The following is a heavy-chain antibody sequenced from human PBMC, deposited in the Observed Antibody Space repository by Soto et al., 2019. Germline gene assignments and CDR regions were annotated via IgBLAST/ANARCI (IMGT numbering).Heavy chain of an antibody. CDR3: AAGEASSRNLAPYYLDF. J-gene: IGHJ4*02. CDR2: IHYSGTT. D-gene: IGHD6-13*01. CDR1: GGSMRNYF. Sequence: SETLSLTCTVSGGSMRNYFWTWTRQPPGKGLEWIGYIHYSGTTSFFPSYNPSLRSRVTISEDTSKNQFSLKLLSVTTADTAVYFCAAGEASSRNLAPYYLDFWGQGTLVTVSS. V-gene: IGHV4-59*01.